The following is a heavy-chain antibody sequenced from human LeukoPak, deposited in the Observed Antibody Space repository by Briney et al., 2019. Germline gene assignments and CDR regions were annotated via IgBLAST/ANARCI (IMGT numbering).Heavy chain of an antibody. J-gene: IGHJ4*02. D-gene: IGHD4-11*01. CDR3: ARVASNYDFDY. CDR1: GFTFDDYG. Sequence: PRGSLRLSCAASGFTFDDYGMTWVRQAPGKGLEWVSGINWNGGNTGYADSVKGRFTISRDNAQNSLYLQMNSLRAEDTALYYCARVASNYDFDYWGQGTLVTVSS. V-gene: IGHV3-20*04. CDR2: INWNGGNT.